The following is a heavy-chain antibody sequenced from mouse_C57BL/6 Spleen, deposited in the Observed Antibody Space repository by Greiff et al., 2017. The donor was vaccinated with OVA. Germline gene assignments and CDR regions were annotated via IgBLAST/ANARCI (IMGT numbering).Heavy chain of an antibody. CDR1: GYTFTSYD. D-gene: IGHD1-1*01. CDR2: IYPRDGST. CDR3: AKTPYYYGSSPYYFDY. Sequence: QVHVKQSGPELVKPGASVKLSCKASGYTFTSYDINWVKQRPGQGLEWIGWIYPRDGSTKYNEKFKGKATLTVDTSSSTAYMELHSLTSEDSAVYFCAKTPYYYGSSPYYFDYWGQGTTLTVSS. V-gene: IGHV1-85*01. J-gene: IGHJ2*01.